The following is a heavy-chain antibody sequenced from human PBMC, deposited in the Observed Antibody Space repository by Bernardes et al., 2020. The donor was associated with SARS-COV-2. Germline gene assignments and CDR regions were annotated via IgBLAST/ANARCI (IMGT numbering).Heavy chain of an antibody. D-gene: IGHD3-10*01. Sequence: ASFKVSCKASGYAFRSYGISWARQAPGQGLEWMGWISGFNGDTSYIQKIQDRVTMTTDTSTSTAYMDLRDLRSDDTAVYYCAREVMVRISDTYRNGMDLWGQGTTVTVSS. V-gene: IGHV1-18*01. CDR2: ISGFNGDT. CDR1: GYAFRSYG. CDR3: AREVMVRISDTYRNGMDL. J-gene: IGHJ6*02.